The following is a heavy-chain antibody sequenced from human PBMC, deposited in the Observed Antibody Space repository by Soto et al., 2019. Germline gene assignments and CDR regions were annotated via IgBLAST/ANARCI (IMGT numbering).Heavy chain of an antibody. CDR2: INHSGST. Sequence: SETLSLTCAVYGGSFSGYYWSWIRQPPGKGLEWIGEINHSGSTNYNPSLKSRVTISVDTSKNQFSLKLSSVTAADTAVYYCAKDAPHHRYCSGGSCYYFDYWGQGTLVTVSS. CDR1: GGSFSGYY. D-gene: IGHD2-15*01. V-gene: IGHV4-34*01. J-gene: IGHJ4*02. CDR3: AKDAPHHRYCSGGSCYYFDY.